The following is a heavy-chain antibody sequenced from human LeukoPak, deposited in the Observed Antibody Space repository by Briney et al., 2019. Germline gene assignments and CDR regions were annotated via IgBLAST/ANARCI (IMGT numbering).Heavy chain of an antibody. CDR3: AKDDSPNSSGWYGVFDY. CDR1: GFTFDDYA. Sequence: GGSLRPSCAASGFTFDDYAMHWVRQAPGKGLEWVSGISWNSGSIGYADSVKGRFTISRDNAKNSLYLQMNSLRAEDTALYYCAKDDSPNSSGWYGVFDYWGQGTLVTVSS. J-gene: IGHJ4*02. V-gene: IGHV3-9*01. D-gene: IGHD6-19*01. CDR2: ISWNSGSI.